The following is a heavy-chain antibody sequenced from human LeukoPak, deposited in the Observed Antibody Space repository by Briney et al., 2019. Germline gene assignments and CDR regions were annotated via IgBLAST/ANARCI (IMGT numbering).Heavy chain of an antibody. Sequence: ASVKVSCKASGYTFTSYGISWVRQAPGQGLEWMGWISAYNGNTNYAQKLQGRVTMTTDTSTSTAYMELRSLRSDDTAVYYCARDSNIVVVPAARFYYYGMDVWGQGTTVTVSS. J-gene: IGHJ6*02. D-gene: IGHD2-2*01. V-gene: IGHV1-18*01. CDR1: GYTFTSYG. CDR3: ARDSNIVVVPAARFYYYGMDV. CDR2: ISAYNGNT.